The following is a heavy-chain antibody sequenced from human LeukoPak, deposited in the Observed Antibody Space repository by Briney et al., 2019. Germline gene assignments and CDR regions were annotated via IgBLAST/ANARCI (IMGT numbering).Heavy chain of an antibody. CDR2: IYYSGST. CDR1: GGSVSSGSYY. D-gene: IGHD6-13*01. J-gene: IGHJ4*02. V-gene: IGHV4-61*01. Sequence: SETLSLTCTVSGGSVSSGSYYWSWIRQPPGKGLEWIGFIYYSGSTNYNPSLKSRVTISVDTSKNQFSLKLSSVTAADTAVYYCARDRWLGEWYSSSWYGFDYWGQGTLVTVSS. CDR3: ARDRWLGEWYSSSWYGFDY.